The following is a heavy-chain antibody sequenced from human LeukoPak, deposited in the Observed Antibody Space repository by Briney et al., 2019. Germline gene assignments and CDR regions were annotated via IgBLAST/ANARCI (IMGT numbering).Heavy chain of an antibody. D-gene: IGHD3-3*01. V-gene: IGHV4-59*08. J-gene: IGHJ5*02. CDR1: GGSISSYY. CDR2: IYYSGST. Sequence: SETLSLTCTVSGGSISSYYWSWIRQPPGKGLEWIGYIYYSGSTNYNPSLKSRVTISVDTSKNQFSLKLSSVTAADTAVYYCARQDYDFWSGYLRPNWFDPWGQGTLVTVS. CDR3: ARQDYDFWSGYLRPNWFDP.